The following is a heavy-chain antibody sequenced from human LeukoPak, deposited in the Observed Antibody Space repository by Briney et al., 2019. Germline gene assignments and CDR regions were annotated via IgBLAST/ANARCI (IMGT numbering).Heavy chain of an antibody. CDR3: ARHPGAFEI. CDR2: IYYSGST. V-gene: IGHV4-39*01. Sequence: KLSETLSLTCAVSGGSISSSSYYWGWIRQPPGKGLEWIASIYYSGSTYYNPSLKSRVTISVDTSKNQFSLKLSSMTAADTAVYYCARHPGAFEIWGQGTMVTVSS. CDR1: GGSISSSSYY. J-gene: IGHJ3*02.